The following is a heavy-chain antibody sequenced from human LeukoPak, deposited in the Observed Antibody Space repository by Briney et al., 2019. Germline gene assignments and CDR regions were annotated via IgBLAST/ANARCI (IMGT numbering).Heavy chain of an antibody. Sequence: QPGGSLRLSCAASGFTVSSNYMSWVRQAPRKGLEWVSVIYSGGSTYYADSVKGRFTISRDNSKNTLYLQMNSLRAEDTAVYYCAREYYDSSGYLPYFDYWGQGTLVTVSS. CDR3: AREYYDSSGYLPYFDY. CDR1: GFTVSSNY. CDR2: IYSGGST. D-gene: IGHD3-22*01. V-gene: IGHV3-66*02. J-gene: IGHJ4*02.